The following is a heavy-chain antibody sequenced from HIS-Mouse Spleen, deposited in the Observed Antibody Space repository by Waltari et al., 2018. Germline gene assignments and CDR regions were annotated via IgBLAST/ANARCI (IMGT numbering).Heavy chain of an antibody. D-gene: IGHD6-19*01. Sequence: QVQLVESGGGVVQPGRSLRLSCAASVFTFSSYATHWVRQAPGKGLEWVAVISYDGSNKYYADSVKGRFTISRDNSKNTLYLQMNSLRAEDTAVYYCARVNGIAVAGTDAFDIWGQGTMVTVSS. J-gene: IGHJ3*02. CDR1: VFTFSSYA. V-gene: IGHV3-30-3*01. CDR3: ARVNGIAVAGTDAFDI. CDR2: ISYDGSNK.